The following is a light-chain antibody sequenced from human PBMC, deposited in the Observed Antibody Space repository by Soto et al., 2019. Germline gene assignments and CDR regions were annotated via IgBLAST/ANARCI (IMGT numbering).Light chain of an antibody. CDR2: VSS. J-gene: IGKJ1*01. CDR1: QSISRY. CDR3: QQSYRNTQT. Sequence: DIQMTQSPSALSTSLGHRVTLPRRASQSISRYVNWYQQTPGKAPKLISLVSSTLPRLVPSRFSGSGSGTDFTLTISSLQPEDFATYYCQQSYRNTQTFGQGTNVEI. V-gene: IGKV1-39*01.